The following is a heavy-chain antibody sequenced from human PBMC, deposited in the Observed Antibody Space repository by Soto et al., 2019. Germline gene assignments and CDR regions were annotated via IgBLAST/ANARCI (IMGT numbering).Heavy chain of an antibody. J-gene: IGHJ4*02. D-gene: IGHD2-15*01. CDR3: AKGRCSGTSCYSDY. CDR1: GFSFSDYA. CDR2: VSGGGGVT. Sequence: GGSLRLSCAASGFSFSDYAMSWVRQAPGKGLEWVTGVSGGGGVTNYADSVKGRFTISRDNSKNTVYLQMNGLRAEDTAIYYCAKGRCSGTSCYSDYWGQGTLVTVSS. V-gene: IGHV3-23*01.